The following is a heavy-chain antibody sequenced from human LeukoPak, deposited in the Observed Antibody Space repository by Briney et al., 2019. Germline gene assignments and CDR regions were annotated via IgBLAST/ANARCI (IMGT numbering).Heavy chain of an antibody. CDR2: INHSGST. D-gene: IGHD5-12*01. CDR1: GGSISSGGYY. J-gene: IGHJ6*02. V-gene: IGHV4-39*07. Sequence: SETLSLTCTVSGGSISSGGYYWSWIRQPPGKGLEWIGEINHSGSTNYNPSLKSRVIISVDTSKNQFSLKLSSVTAADTAVYYCARGSDIVATMPHESYYYGMDVWGQGTTVTVSS. CDR3: ARGSDIVATMPHESYYYGMDV.